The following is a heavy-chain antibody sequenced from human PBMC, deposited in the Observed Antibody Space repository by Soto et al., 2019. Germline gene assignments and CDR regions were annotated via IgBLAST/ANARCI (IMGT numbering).Heavy chain of an antibody. Sequence: QVQLVQSGAEVKKPGSSVKVSCKASGGTFSSYAISWVRQAPGQGLEWMGGIIPIFGTANYAQKFEGRVTITAEKSRSTAYMELRSLRAEDTTVYYCGREGPPLDFWSGVGGTDAFDICGQGTIVPVSS. V-gene: IGHV1-69*06. J-gene: IGHJ3*02. CDR2: IIPIFGTA. D-gene: IGHD3-3*01. CDR3: GREGPPLDFWSGVGGTDAFDI. CDR1: GGTFSSYA.